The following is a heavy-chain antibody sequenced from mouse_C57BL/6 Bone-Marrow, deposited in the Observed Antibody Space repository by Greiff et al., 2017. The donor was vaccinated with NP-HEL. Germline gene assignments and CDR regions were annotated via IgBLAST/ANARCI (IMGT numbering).Heavy chain of an antibody. D-gene: IGHD1-1*01. CDR1: GYTFTSYW. CDR2: IDPNSGGT. CDR3: ARWAIDYYGLDY. J-gene: IGHJ2*01. V-gene: IGHV1-72*01. Sequence: VQLVESGAELVKPGASVKLSCKASGYTFTSYWMHWVKQRPGRGLEWIGWIDPNSGGTKYNEKFKSKATLTVDKPSSTAYMQLSSLTSEDSAVYYCARWAIDYYGLDYWGQGTTLTVSS.